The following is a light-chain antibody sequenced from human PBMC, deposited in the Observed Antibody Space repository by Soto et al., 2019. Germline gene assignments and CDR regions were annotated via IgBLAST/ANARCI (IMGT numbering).Light chain of an antibody. Sequence: SYELTQPPSVSVAPGQTARITCWGNNIGSKSVHWYQQKPGQAPVLVVYDDSGRPSGIPERFSGSNSGNTATLTISRVEAGDEADYYCQVWDDASDHSVFGTGTKVTVL. CDR1: NIGSKS. CDR3: QVWDDASDHSV. CDR2: DDS. J-gene: IGLJ1*01. V-gene: IGLV3-21*02.